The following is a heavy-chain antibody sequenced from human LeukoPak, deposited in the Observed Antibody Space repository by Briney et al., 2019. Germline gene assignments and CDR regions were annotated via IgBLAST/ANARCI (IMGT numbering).Heavy chain of an antibody. CDR1: GGSFSGYY. V-gene: IGHV4-34*01. D-gene: IGHD6-13*01. J-gene: IGHJ5*02. Sequence: SETLSLTCAVYGGSFSGYYWSWIRQPPGKGLEWIGEINHSGSTNYNPSLKSRVTISVDTSKNQFSLKLGSVTAADTAVYYCARGGGGIAAAGTKRKYNWFDLWGQGTLVTVSS. CDR2: INHSGST. CDR3: ARGGGGIAAAGTKRKYNWFDL.